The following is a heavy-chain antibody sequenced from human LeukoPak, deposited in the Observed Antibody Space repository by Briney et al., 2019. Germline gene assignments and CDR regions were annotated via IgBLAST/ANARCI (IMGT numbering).Heavy chain of an antibody. J-gene: IGHJ4*02. CDR2: IYYSGST. D-gene: IGHD2-21*01. Sequence: SETLSLTCTVSGGSISSYYWSWIRQPPGKGLEWIGYIYYSGSTNYNPSLKSRVTISVDTSKNQFSLKLRSVTAADTAVYYCARSYQTWTVSPFDYWGQGTLVTVSS. V-gene: IGHV4-59*08. CDR3: ARSYQTWTVSPFDY. CDR1: GGSISSYY.